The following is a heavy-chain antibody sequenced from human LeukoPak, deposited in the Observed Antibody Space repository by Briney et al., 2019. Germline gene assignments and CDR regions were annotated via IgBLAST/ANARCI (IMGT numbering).Heavy chain of an antibody. CDR2: IYSGGST. J-gene: IGHJ5*02. CDR3: ARIYGSGSYPEYNWFDP. CDR1: GFTFDDYG. V-gene: IGHV3-53*01. D-gene: IGHD3-10*01. Sequence: PGGSLRLSCAASGFTFDDYGMIWVRQAPGKGLEWVSVIYSGGSTYYAASVKGRFTISRGNSKNTLYLQMNSLRAEDTAVYYCARIYGSGSYPEYNWFDPWGQGTLVTVSS.